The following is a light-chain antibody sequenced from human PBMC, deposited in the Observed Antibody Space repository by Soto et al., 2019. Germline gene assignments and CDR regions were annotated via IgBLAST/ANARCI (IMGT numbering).Light chain of an antibody. CDR2: DAS. J-gene: IGKJ4*01. CDR3: QQRATWPLT. V-gene: IGKV3-11*01. Sequence: EIVLTQSPATLSLSPGERATLSCWASQSVSSFLAWYQQKPGQAPRLLIYDASNRATGVPPRFSGSGSGADSTLTISSLEPEDLAIYYCQQRATWPLTFGGGTKVEI. CDR1: QSVSSF.